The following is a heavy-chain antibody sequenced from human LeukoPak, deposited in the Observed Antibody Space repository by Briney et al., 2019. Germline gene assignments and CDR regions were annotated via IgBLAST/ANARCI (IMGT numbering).Heavy chain of an antibody. CDR3: ARVKGDHWSGYYYMDV. D-gene: IGHD3-3*01. V-gene: IGHV4-61*02. CDR1: GGSISSGSYY. Sequence: PSETLSLTCTVSGGSISSGSYYWSWIRQPAGKGLEWIGRIYTSGSTNYNSSLKSRVTISVDTSKNQFSLKLSSVTAADTAVYYCARVKGDHWSGYYYMDVWGKGTTVTVSS. J-gene: IGHJ6*03. CDR2: IYTSGST.